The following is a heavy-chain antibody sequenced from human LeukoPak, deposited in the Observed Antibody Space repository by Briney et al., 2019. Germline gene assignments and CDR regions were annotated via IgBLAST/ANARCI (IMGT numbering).Heavy chain of an antibody. CDR2: INPNSGGT. Sequence: ASVKVSCKASGYTFTAYYMHWVRQAPGQGLEWMGWINPNSGGTNYAQKFQGRVTMTRDASVSTAYMELSRLRSDDTAVFYCARDYYDSSGYGSFDYWGQGTLVTVSS. V-gene: IGHV1-2*02. CDR1: GYTFTAYY. D-gene: IGHD3-22*01. CDR3: ARDYYDSSGYGSFDY. J-gene: IGHJ4*02.